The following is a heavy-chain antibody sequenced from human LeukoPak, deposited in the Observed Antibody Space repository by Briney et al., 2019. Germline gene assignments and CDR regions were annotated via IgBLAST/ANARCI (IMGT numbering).Heavy chain of an antibody. CDR3: GRMRGSSSSWYPIDY. CDR2: IYYSGST. Sequence: SETLSLTCTVSGGSISSHYWSWLRQPPGKGLEWIGYIYYSGSTNYNPSLKSRVTISVDTSKNQFSLKLSSVTAADTAVYYCGRMRGSSSSWYPIDYWGQGTLVTVSS. D-gene: IGHD6-13*01. CDR1: GGSISSHY. J-gene: IGHJ4*02. V-gene: IGHV4-59*08.